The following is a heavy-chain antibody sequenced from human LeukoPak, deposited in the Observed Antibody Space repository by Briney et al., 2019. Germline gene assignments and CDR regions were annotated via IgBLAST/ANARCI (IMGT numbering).Heavy chain of an antibody. D-gene: IGHD2-15*01. V-gene: IGHV3-23*01. Sequence: PGGPLRLSCAASGFTFSSYALSWVRQAPGKGLEWVSAISGSGGSTYYADSVKGRFTISRDNSKNTLYLQMNSLRAEDTAVYYCAKDPSYCSGGSCYSGYWGQGTLVTVSS. CDR2: ISGSGGST. CDR1: GFTFSSYA. J-gene: IGHJ4*02. CDR3: AKDPSYCSGGSCYSGY.